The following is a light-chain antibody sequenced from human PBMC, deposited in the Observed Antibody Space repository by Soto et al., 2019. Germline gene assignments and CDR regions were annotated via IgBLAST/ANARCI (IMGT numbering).Light chain of an antibody. CDR3: QQTYTVPQT. CDR2: AAS. V-gene: IGKV1-39*01. Sequence: DIQMTQSPSSLSASVGDRVTITCRASQSISSYLNWYQQSPGKAPKLLISAASTLRSGVPSRFSGSGSGTDFSLTISSLQPEDFATYYCQQTYTVPQTFGQGTKVDIK. CDR1: QSISSY. J-gene: IGKJ1*01.